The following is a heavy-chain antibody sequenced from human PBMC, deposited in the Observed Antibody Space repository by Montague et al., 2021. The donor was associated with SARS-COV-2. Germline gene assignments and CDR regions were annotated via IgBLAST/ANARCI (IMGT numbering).Heavy chain of an antibody. J-gene: IGHJ3*02. Sequence: LRLSCAASGFTFSSYAMSWVRQAPGKGLEWVSAISISDGNTYYADSVKGRFTISRDKSKNTLYLQMNSLRAEDTAVYYCAKDRQLVGDDAFDIWGQGTMVTVSS. CDR2: ISISDGNT. V-gene: IGHV3-23*01. D-gene: IGHD6-13*01. CDR1: GFTFSSYA. CDR3: AKDRQLVGDDAFDI.